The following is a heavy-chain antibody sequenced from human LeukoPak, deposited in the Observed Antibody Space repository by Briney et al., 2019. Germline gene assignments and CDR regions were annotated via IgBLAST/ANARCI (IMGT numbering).Heavy chain of an antibody. CDR3: ASAYDSSGYSDDY. V-gene: IGHV4-30-2*05. D-gene: IGHD3-22*01. Sequence: SQTLSLTCAVSGGCISSGGYSWNWLRQPPGKGLEWIGYIYYSESTYYNPSLKSRVTISVDTSKNQFSLKLSSVTAADTAVYYCASAYDSSGYSDDYWGQGTLVTVSS. CDR2: IYYSEST. J-gene: IGHJ4*02. CDR1: GGCISSGGYS.